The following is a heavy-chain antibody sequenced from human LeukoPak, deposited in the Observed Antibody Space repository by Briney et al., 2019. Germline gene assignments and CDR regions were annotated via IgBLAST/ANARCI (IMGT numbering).Heavy chain of an antibody. D-gene: IGHD3-22*01. CDR2: ISSSSSYI. CDR1: GFTFSSYS. J-gene: IGHJ4*02. Sequence: GGSLRLSCAASGFTFSSYSMNWVRQAPGKGLEWVSSISSSSSYIYYADSEKGRFTISRDNAKNSLYLQMNSLRAEDTAVYYCARDYDSSGYQVPPFDYWGQGTLVTVSS. V-gene: IGHV3-21*01. CDR3: ARDYDSSGYQVPPFDY.